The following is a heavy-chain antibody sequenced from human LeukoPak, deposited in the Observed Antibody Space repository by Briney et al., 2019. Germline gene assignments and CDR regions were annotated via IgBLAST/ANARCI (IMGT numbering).Heavy chain of an antibody. D-gene: IGHD1-1*01. CDR2: IYYSGST. CDR3: ARLQRLTLEFDY. Sequence: SETLSLTCTVSGGSISSYYWSWIRQPPGKGLGWIGYIYYSGSTNYNPSLKSRVTISVDTSKNQFSLKLSSVTAADTAVYYCARLQRLTLEFDYWGQGTLVTVSS. CDR1: GGSISSYY. J-gene: IGHJ4*02. V-gene: IGHV4-59*08.